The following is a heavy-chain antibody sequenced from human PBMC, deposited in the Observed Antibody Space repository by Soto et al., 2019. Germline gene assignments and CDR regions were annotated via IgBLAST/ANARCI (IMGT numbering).Heavy chain of an antibody. CDR3: ASSGYCSGGSCSLFRKSTRPSYMDV. Sequence: PSQTLSDTRTVAGGSISSYYGSWIRQPPGKGLEWIGYIYYSGSTNYDPSLKSRVTISVDTSKNQFSLKLSSVTAADTAVYYCASSGYCSGGSCSLFRKSTRPSYMDVWRNGTTVTVSS. V-gene: IGHV4-59*01. D-gene: IGHD2-15*01. J-gene: IGHJ6*03. CDR1: GGSISSYY. CDR2: IYYSGST.